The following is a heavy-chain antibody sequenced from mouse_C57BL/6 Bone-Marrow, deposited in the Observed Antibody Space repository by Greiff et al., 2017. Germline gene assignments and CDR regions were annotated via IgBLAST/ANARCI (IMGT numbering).Heavy chain of an antibody. D-gene: IGHD1-1*01. CDR3: ARKQYASSLDR. V-gene: IGHV2-2*01. CDR1: GFSLTSYG. J-gene: IGHJ2*01. CDR2: IWSGGST. Sequence: VQLQQSGPGLVQPSQSLSITCTVSGFSLTSYGVHWVRPSPGKGLEWLGVIWSGGSTDYNAAFISKLSISKDNSKSHVFFKMNSLQADDTAIYYCARKQYASSLDRWGDRTTLSVSS.